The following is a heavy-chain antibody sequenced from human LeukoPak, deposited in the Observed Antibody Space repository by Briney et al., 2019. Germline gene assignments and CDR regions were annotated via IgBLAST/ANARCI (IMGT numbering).Heavy chain of an antibody. D-gene: IGHD1-26*01. CDR3: AKGILVGATGYSFDY. J-gene: IGHJ4*02. Sequence: SETLSLTCTVSVVSVSGGRYDGSWSRQPPGKGLEWVGYIYDSGSTNYNPSLKSRVTISVDTSKNQFSLKLNSVTAADEAVYYCAKGILVGATGYSFDYWGQGTLVTVSA. CDR2: IYDSGST. CDR1: VVSVSGGRYD. V-gene: IGHV4-61*01.